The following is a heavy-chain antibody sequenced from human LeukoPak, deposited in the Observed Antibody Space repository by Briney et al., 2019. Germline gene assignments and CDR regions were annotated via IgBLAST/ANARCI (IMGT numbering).Heavy chain of an antibody. CDR2: ISAYNGNT. D-gene: IGHD2-15*01. V-gene: IGHV1-18*01. Sequence: GASVKVSCKASGYTFTSYGISWVRQAPGQGLEWMGWISAYNGNTNYAQKLQGRVTMTIDTSTSPAYMELRSLRSDDTAVYYCARGPYCSGGSCYSVDYWGQRTLVTVSS. CDR3: ARGPYCSGGSCYSVDY. CDR1: GYTFTSYG. J-gene: IGHJ4*02.